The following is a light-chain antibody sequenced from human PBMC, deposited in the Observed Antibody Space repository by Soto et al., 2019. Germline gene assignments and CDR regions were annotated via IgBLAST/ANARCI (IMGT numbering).Light chain of an antibody. Sequence: QSALTQPASVSGSPGQSITLACTGTSSDVGGYKYVSWYQQHPGKAPKLMIYEVSNRPSGVSNRFSGSKSGNTASLTISGLQAEDEADYYCSSYSSSSTLVFGTGTKLTVL. J-gene: IGLJ1*01. CDR3: SSYSSSSTLV. V-gene: IGLV2-14*01. CDR1: SSDVGGYKY. CDR2: EVS.